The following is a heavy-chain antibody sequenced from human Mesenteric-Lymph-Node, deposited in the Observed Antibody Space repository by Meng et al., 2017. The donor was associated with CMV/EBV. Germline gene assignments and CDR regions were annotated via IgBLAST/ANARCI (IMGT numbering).Heavy chain of an antibody. CDR1: GGSISSYY. Sequence: SETLSLTCTVSGGSISSYYWSWVRQSPGKRLEWIGYIYYTGSTNYNPSLKSRVTMSIDTSKNQFSLKLSSVTAADTAVYYCARDNVVLYYYGMDVWGQGTTVTVSS. V-gene: IGHV4-59*01. J-gene: IGHJ6*02. CDR3: ARDNVVLYYYGMDV. D-gene: IGHD2-21*01. CDR2: IYYTGST.